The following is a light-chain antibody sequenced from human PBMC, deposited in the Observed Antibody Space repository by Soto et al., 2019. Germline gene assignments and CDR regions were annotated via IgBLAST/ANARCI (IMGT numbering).Light chain of an antibody. CDR2: GNR. CDR3: QYYDYSLTAFV. J-gene: IGLJ3*02. Sequence: QSVLTQPPSVSGAPGQRVTISCTGNNSNLGAGYDVHWYQQLPGAAPKLVVFGNRNRPSGVPERFSGSKSGTSASLAITGRQAEDEADYYCQYYDYSLTAFVFGGGTKLTFL. CDR1: NSNLGAGYD. V-gene: IGLV1-40*01.